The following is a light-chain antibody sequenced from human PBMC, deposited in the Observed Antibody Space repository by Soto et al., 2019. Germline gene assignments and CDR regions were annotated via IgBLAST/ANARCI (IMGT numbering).Light chain of an antibody. V-gene: IGKV3-20*01. J-gene: IGKJ2*01. CDR1: QSVSSNY. Sequence: EIVLTQSPGTLSLSPGERATLSCRASQSVSSNYLAWYQQKPGQAPRLLIYGSSSRATGIPDRFSGSGSGTDFTLTINSLEPEDFAVYYCQQYGISLYTFGQGTKLEIK. CDR3: QQYGISLYT. CDR2: GSS.